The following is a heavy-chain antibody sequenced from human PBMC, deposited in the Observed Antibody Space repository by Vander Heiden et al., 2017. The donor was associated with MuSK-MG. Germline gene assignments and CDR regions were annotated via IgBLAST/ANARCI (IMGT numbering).Heavy chain of an antibody. CDR1: GGSISSGGYS. V-gene: IGHV4-30-2*01. CDR2: SYNSGST. J-gene: IGHJ4*02. CDR3: ARVAIFGQIDY. Sequence: QLQLQESGSGLVKPSQTLSLTCAGSGGSISSGGYSWSWLRQPPGKVLEWIGYSYNSGSTYYNPSLKSRVTISVDRSKNQFSLKLSSVTAADTAVYFCARVAIFGQIDYWGQGTLVTVSS. D-gene: IGHD3-3*01.